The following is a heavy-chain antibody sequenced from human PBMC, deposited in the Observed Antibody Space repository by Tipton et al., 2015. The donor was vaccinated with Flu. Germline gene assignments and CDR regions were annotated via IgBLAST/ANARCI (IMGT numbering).Heavy chain of an antibody. V-gene: IGHV1-8*01. D-gene: IGHD6-19*01. Sequence: QVQLVQSGAEVKKPGASVKVSCKASGYTFTDCDITWVRQASGQGLEWMGWMNPNSGNTGYAQKFQGRVTMTRNTSISTAYMERSSLRSEYTAGYYCARGQVKQWPHRLAYWGQGTLVTVSS. CDR3: ARGQVKQWPHRLAY. CDR1: GYTFTDCD. J-gene: IGHJ4*02. CDR2: MNPNSGNT.